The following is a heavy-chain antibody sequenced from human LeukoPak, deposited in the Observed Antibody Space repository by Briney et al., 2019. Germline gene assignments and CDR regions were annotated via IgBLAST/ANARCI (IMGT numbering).Heavy chain of an antibody. CDR3: AREPDSSFDY. D-gene: IGHD2-15*01. Sequence: PGGSLRLSCAASGFTFSSYSMNWVRRAPGKGLEWVSSISSSSYIYYADSVKGRFTISRDNAKNSLYLQMNSLRAEDTAVYYCAREPDSSFDYWGQGTLVTVSS. CDR2: ISSSSYI. CDR1: GFTFSSYS. V-gene: IGHV3-21*01. J-gene: IGHJ4*02.